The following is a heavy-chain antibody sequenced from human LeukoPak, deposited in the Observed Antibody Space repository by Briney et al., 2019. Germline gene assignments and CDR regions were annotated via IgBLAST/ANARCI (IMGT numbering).Heavy chain of an antibody. V-gene: IGHV4-34*01. CDR1: GGSFSGYY. CDR3: ARLTSARWFDP. J-gene: IGHJ5*02. Sequence: PSETLSLTCAVYGGSFSGYYWSWIRQPPGKGLEWIGEINHSGSTNYNPSLKSRVTISVDTSKNQSSLKLSSVTAADTAVYYCARLTSARWFDPWGQGTLVTVSS. CDR2: INHSGST. D-gene: IGHD2-2*01.